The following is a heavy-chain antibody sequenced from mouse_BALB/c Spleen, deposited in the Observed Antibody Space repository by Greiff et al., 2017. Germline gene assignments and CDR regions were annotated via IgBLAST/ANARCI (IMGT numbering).Heavy chain of an antibody. CDR2: ISSGSSTI. V-gene: IGHV5-17*02. J-gene: IGHJ2*01. Sequence: EVQLVESGGGLVQPGGSRKLSCAASGFTFSSFGMHWVRQAPEKGLEWVAYISSGSSTIYYADTVKGRFTISRDNPKNTLFLQMTSLRSEDTAMYYCARDLYDYDYFDYWGQGTTLTVSS. D-gene: IGHD2-4*01. CDR1: GFTFSSFG. CDR3: ARDLYDYDYFDY.